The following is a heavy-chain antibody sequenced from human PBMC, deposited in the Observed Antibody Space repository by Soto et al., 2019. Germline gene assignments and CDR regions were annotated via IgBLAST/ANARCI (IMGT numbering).Heavy chain of an antibody. J-gene: IGHJ4*02. V-gene: IGHV1-2*02. Sequence: ASVKVSCKASGYTFTVYYMHWVRQAPVQGLEWMGWINPKSGGTMYPQKFQGRVTMTWDTSISTAYMALTRLRSDDTAVYYCARDLAKGGGSAGFDYWGQGTLVTSPQ. CDR3: ARDLAKGGGSAGFDY. CDR1: GYTFTVYY. D-gene: IGHD1-26*01. CDR2: INPKSGGT.